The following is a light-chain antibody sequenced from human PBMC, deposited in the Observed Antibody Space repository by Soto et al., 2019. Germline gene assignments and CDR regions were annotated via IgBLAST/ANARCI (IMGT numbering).Light chain of an antibody. V-gene: IGKV3-20*01. CDR2: GAS. CDR3: QQYGCSPPLT. Sequence: EIVLTQSPGTLSLSPGERATLSCRASQSVSSSYLAWYQQKPGQAPRLLIYGASSRATVISDRFSGSGSGTDFTLTISRLEPEDFAVYYCQQYGCSPPLTFGGGTKGEIK. CDR1: QSVSSSY. J-gene: IGKJ4*01.